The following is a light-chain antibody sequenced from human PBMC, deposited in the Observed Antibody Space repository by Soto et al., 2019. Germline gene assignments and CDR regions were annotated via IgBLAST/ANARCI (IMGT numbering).Light chain of an antibody. Sequence: MRQSPATVSVSPGERSALSCRTSQSVSSYLAWYQQKPGQAPSLLIYDAPNRSTGIPARFSGSGSGTDFTLTIISLEPGDFSVYYCQQRSNWPHTFGQGTKVDIK. V-gene: IGKV3-11*01. J-gene: IGKJ1*01. CDR2: DAP. CDR3: QQRSNWPHT. CDR1: QSVSSY.